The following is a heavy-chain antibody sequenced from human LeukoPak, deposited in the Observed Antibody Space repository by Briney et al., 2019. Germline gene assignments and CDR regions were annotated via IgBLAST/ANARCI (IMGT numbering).Heavy chain of an antibody. J-gene: IGHJ4*02. CDR3: ARGGGYCTNGVCFDY. CDR2: IYYSGST. CDR1: GGSISSYY. V-gene: IGHV4-59*01. Sequence: PSETLSLTCTVSGGSISSYYWGWIRQPPGKGLEWIGYIYYSGSTNYNPSLKSRVTISVDTSKNQFSLKLSSVTAADTAVYYCARGGGYCTNGVCFDYWGQGTLVTVSS. D-gene: IGHD2-8*01.